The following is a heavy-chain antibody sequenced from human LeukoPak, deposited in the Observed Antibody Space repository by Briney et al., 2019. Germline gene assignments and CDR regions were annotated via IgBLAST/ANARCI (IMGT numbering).Heavy chain of an antibody. CDR2: INPSGDST. J-gene: IGHJ4*02. Sequence: GSVKVSCKASGYTFTSYYMHWVRQAPGQGLEWMGIINPSGDSTSYAQKFQGRVTMTRDTSTSTIYMELSSLRSEDTAVYYCARIPEMTTIKGLHYWGQGTLVTVSS. CDR3: ARIPEMTTIKGLHY. D-gene: IGHD5-24*01. V-gene: IGHV1-46*01. CDR1: GYTFTSYY.